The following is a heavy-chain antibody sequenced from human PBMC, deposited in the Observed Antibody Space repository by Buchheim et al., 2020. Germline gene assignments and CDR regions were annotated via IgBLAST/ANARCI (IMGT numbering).Heavy chain of an antibody. J-gene: IGHJ6*03. CDR2: MNPNSGNT. CDR3: ARAAPYKKRTGTTGGYYYYMDV. CDR1: GYTFTSYD. V-gene: IGHV1-8*01. D-gene: IGHD1-7*01. Sequence: QVQLVQSGAEVKKPGASVKVSCKASGYTFTSYDINWVRQATGQGLEWMGWMNPNSGNTGYAQKFQGRVTMTRNTSISTAYMELSSLRSEDTAVYYCARAAPYKKRTGTTGGYYYYMDVWGKGTT.